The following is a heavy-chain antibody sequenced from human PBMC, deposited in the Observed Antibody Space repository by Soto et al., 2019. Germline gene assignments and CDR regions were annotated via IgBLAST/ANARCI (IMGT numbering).Heavy chain of an antibody. V-gene: IGHV4-4*07. Sequence: PSETLSLTCTVSGGSISGYYWSWVRQPAGKGLAWVGRIYSDGTTNYSPSLKSRVTMSLDTSKDQFSLHLNSVTAADTAVYYFSRVGCSNSKCYTRGMDVWGQGTTVTAP. D-gene: IGHD2-2*01. CDR3: SRVGCSNSKCYTRGMDV. CDR1: GGSISGYY. J-gene: IGHJ6*02. CDR2: IYSDGTT.